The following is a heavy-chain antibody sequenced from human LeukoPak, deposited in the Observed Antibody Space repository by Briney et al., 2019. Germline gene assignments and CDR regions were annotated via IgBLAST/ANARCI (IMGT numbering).Heavy chain of an antibody. D-gene: IGHD2/OR15-2a*01. Sequence: SVKVSRKASGGTFSSYTISWVRQAPGQGLEWMGRIIPILGIANYAQKFQGRVTITADKSTSTAYMELSSLRSEDTAVYYCARDPVISAEDYWGQGTLVTVSS. V-gene: IGHV1-69*04. CDR3: ARDPVISAEDY. CDR1: GGTFSSYT. CDR2: IIPILGIA. J-gene: IGHJ4*02.